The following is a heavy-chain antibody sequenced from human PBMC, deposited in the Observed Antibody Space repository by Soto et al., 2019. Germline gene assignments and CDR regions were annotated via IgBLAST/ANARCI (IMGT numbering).Heavy chain of an antibody. CDR2: IYSSDSDT. V-gene: IGHV5-51*03. CDR1: GYTFTIYW. CDR3: ARPANTVADHFDL. Sequence: PGKSLKISCQVSGYTFTIYWIGWVRQMPGKGLEWMGIIYSSDSDTRYSPSFQGQVTISADQSINTAYLQWDSLKASDTAIYYCARPANTVADHFDLWGQGTPVTVSS. J-gene: IGHJ4*02. D-gene: IGHD4-17*01.